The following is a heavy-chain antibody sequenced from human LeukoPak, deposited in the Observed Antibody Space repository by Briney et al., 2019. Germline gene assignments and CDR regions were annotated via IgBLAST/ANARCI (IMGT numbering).Heavy chain of an antibody. D-gene: IGHD3-10*01. Sequence: GASVKVSCKASGYTFTSYSMNWVRQAPGQGLEWMEWINTNTGNPTYAQGFTRRFVFSLGTSVSTAYLQISSLKAEDTAVYYCARHYSGSGSFYKPDYWGQGTLVTVSS. CDR3: ARHYSGSGSFYKPDY. CDR2: INTNTGNP. V-gene: IGHV7-4-1*02. CDR1: GYTFTSYS. J-gene: IGHJ4*02.